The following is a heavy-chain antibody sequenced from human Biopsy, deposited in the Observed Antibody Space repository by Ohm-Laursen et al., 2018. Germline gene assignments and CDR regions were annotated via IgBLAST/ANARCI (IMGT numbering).Heavy chain of an antibody. D-gene: IGHD3-22*01. CDR2: VYYTGST. Sequence: VTLSLTCTVSGDSISSYYWSWIRQPPGKGLEWIGYVYYTGSTDYNPSLQSRVTISVDTSKNHFSLRLRSVTPADTAIYYCARDRGYYSDRTVPGYFDLWGRGTLVTVSS. CDR3: ARDRGYYSDRTVPGYFDL. CDR1: GDSISSYY. J-gene: IGHJ2*01. V-gene: IGHV4-59*01.